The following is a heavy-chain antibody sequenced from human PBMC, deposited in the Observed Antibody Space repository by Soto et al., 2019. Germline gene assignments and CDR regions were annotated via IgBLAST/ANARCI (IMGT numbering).Heavy chain of an antibody. CDR3: ARGTYDSSGYYSYFDY. V-gene: IGHV3-21*01. CDR2: ISSSSSYI. J-gene: IGHJ4*03. D-gene: IGHD3-22*01. Sequence: PGGSLRLSCAASGFTFSSYSMNWVRQAPGKGLEWVSSISSSSSYIYYADSVKGRFTISRDNAKNSLYLQMNSLRAEDTAVYYCARGTYDSSGYYSYFDYWGQGTTVTVSS. CDR1: GFTFSSYS.